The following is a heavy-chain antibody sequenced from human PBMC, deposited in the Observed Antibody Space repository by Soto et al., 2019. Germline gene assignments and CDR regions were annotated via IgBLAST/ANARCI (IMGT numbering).Heavy chain of an antibody. V-gene: IGHV4-34*01. CDR1: GGSFSGYY. Sequence: QVQLQQWGAGLLKPSETLSLTCAVYGGSFSGYYWSWIRQPPGKGLEWIGEINHSGSTNYNPFLKSRVTISVDTSKNQFSLKLSSVTAADTAVYYCARGASRNMDVWGKGTTVTVSS. CDR3: ARGASRNMDV. CDR2: INHSGST. J-gene: IGHJ6*03.